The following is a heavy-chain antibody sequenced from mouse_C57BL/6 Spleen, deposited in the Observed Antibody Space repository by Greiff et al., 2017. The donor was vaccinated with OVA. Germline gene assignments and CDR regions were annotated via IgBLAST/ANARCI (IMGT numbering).Heavy chain of an antibody. J-gene: IGHJ4*01. CDR3: ARQKYDYDRAMDY. D-gene: IGHD2-4*01. V-gene: IGHV5-12*01. Sequence: EVMLVESGGGLVQPGGSLKLSCAASGFTFSDYYMYWVRQTPEKRLEWVAYISNGGGSTYYPDTVKGRFTISRDNAKNTLYLQMSRLKSEDTAMYYCARQKYDYDRAMDYWGQGTSVTVSS. CDR2: ISNGGGST. CDR1: GFTFSDYY.